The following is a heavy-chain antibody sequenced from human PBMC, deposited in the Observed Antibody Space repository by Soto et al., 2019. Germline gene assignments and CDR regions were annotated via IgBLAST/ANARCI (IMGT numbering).Heavy chain of an antibody. CDR1: GYTFTSLG. V-gene: IGHV1-18*01. Sequence: QVQLVQSGGGLKKAGASVKISCKTSGYTFTSLGISWVRQAPGRRLEWMGWINPHNGDTEYAQNFQGRVTITTDTSTSTAYMEMRSLTSDDTAVYFCARISSGWPDNPWGQGTLVTVSS. J-gene: IGHJ5*02. D-gene: IGHD6-19*01. CDR3: ARISSGWPDNP. CDR2: INPHNGDT.